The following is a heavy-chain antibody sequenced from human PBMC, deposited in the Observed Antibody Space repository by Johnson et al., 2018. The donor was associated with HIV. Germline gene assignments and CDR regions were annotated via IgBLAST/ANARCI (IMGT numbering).Heavy chain of an antibody. Sequence: VQLVESGGGLVQPGRSLRLSCAASGFIFDDYAMHWVRQAPGRGLEWVSGISWNSGRIGYAASVKGLFTISRDNAKNSLYLQMHSLRPEDTALYSCAKDIFGGSGWHAFDIWGQGTVVSVSS. V-gene: IGHV3-9*01. CDR1: GFIFDDYA. CDR2: ISWNSGRI. D-gene: IGHD6-19*01. CDR3: AKDIFGGSGWHAFDI. J-gene: IGHJ3*02.